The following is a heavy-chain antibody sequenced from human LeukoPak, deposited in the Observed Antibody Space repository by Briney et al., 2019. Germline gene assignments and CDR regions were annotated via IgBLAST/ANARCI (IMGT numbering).Heavy chain of an antibody. CDR3: VRHKYGDGAAY. J-gene: IGHJ4*02. CDR2: IYYGGNT. CDR1: GDSMSGYY. Sequence: SQTLSLTCTVSGDSMSGYYWGWIRQPPGKGLDWIGWIYYGGNTKYNPSLQSRVTISLDTSKTQFSLRLSSVTAADTAAYYCVRHKYGDGAAYWGQGTLVTVSS. V-gene: IGHV4-59*08. D-gene: IGHD4-17*01.